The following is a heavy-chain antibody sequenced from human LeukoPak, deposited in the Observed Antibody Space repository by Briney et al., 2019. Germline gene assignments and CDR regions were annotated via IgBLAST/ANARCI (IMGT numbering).Heavy chain of an antibody. CDR2: IRYDGSNK. J-gene: IGHJ4*02. CDR3: ARGTYYDFWSGYPDLYYFDY. V-gene: IGHV3-30*04. CDR1: GLTFSSYA. D-gene: IGHD3-3*01. Sequence: PGRSLRLSCAASGLTFSSYAMHWVRQAPGKGLEWVAFIRYDGSNKYYADSVKGRFTISRDNSKNTLYLQMNSLRAEDTAVYYCARGTYYDFWSGYPDLYYFDYWGQGTLVTVSS.